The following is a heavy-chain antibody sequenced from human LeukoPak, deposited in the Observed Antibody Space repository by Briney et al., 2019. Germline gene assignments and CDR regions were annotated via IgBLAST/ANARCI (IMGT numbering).Heavy chain of an antibody. Sequence: PGGSLRLSCAASGFTFSDYYMSWIRQAPGKGLEWVSYISSSGSTIYYADSVKGRFTISRDNSKNTLYLQMNSLRVEDTAVYYCAKDRVVAATTYYFDYWGQGTLVTVSS. D-gene: IGHD2-15*01. CDR3: AKDRVVAATTYYFDY. CDR2: ISSSGSTI. V-gene: IGHV3-11*01. CDR1: GFTFSDYY. J-gene: IGHJ4*02.